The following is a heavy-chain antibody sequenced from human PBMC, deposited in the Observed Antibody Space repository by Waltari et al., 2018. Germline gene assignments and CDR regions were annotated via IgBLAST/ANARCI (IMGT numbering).Heavy chain of an antibody. D-gene: IGHD3-22*01. CDR3: ARQEYYYDSSGYYSPYYYYGMDV. V-gene: IGHV4-34*01. Sequence: QVQLQQWGAGLLKPSETLSLTCAVYGGSFSGYYWSWIRQPPGKGLEWIGEINHSGSTNYNPSLKSRVTISVDTSKNQFSLKLSSVTAADTAVYYCARQEYYYDSSGYYSPYYYYGMDVWGQGTTVTVSS. J-gene: IGHJ6*02. CDR2: INHSGST. CDR1: GGSFSGYY.